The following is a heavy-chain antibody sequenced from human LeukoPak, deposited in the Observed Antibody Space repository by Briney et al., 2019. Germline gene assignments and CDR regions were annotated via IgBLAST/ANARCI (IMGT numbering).Heavy chain of an antibody. CDR3: ARNSGSYYLTSAVDI. CDR2: IYTSGST. V-gene: IGHV4-61*02. Sequence: SETLSLTCTVSGGSISSGSYYWSWIRQPAGKGLEWIGRIYTSGSTSYNPSLKSRVTISVDTSKNQFSLKLSSVTAADTAVYYCARNSGSYYLTSAVDIWGQGTMVTVSS. J-gene: IGHJ3*02. D-gene: IGHD1-26*01. CDR1: GGSISSGSYY.